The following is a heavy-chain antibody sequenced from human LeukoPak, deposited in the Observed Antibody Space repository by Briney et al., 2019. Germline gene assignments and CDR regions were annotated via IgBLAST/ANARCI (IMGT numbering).Heavy chain of an antibody. CDR3: ARGLLTGSWYFDL. D-gene: IGHD7-27*01. CDR1: GFTVSSNY. CDR2: IYSGGST. V-gene: IGHV3-66*01. Sequence: GGSLRLSCAASGFTVSSNYMSWVRQAPGKGLEWVSVIYSGGSTYYADSVKGRFTISRVNSKNTLYLQMNSLRAEDTAVYYCARGLLTGSWYFDLWGRGTLVTVSS. J-gene: IGHJ2*01.